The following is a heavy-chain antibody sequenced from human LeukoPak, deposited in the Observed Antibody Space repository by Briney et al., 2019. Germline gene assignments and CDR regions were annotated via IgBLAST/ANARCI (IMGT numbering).Heavy chain of an antibody. Sequence: SETLSLTCTVSGGSISSGDYYWSWIRQPPGKGLEWIGYIYYSGSTYYNPSLKSRVTISVDTSKNQFSLKLSSVTAADTAVYYCARDVDPPNNWFDPWGRGTLVTVSS. CDR3: ARDVDPPNNWFDP. J-gene: IGHJ5*02. D-gene: IGHD5-12*01. CDR2: IYYSGST. CDR1: GGSISSGDYY. V-gene: IGHV4-30-4*08.